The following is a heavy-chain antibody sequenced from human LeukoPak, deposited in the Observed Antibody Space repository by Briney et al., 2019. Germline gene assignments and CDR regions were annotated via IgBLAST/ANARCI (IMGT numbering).Heavy chain of an antibody. CDR1: AFSDKSNY. J-gene: IGHJ4*02. CDR2: IKQDGGDE. D-gene: IGHD7-27*01. V-gene: IGHV3-7*01. CDR3: AREFWGPDY. Sequence: GGSLRLSCVASAFSDKSNYMSWVRQAPGKGLEWVANIKQDGGDEHYVDSVKGRFTISRDNAKNSLYLQMNNLRAEDTAVYYCAREFWGPDYWGQGTLVTVSS.